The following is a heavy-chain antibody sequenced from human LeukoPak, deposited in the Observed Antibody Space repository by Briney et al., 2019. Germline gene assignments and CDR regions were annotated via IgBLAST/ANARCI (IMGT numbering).Heavy chain of an antibody. J-gene: IGHJ5*02. CDR1: GGSISSYH. V-gene: IGHV4-59*01. D-gene: IGHD6-13*01. CDR2: IYYSGST. Sequence: PSETLSLTRTVSGGSISSYHWSWIRQPPGKGLEWIGYIYYSGSTNYNPSLKSRVTISVDTSKNQFSLKLNSVTAADTAVYYCARAGSSWYPQKWFDPWGQGTLVTVSS. CDR3: ARAGSSWYPQKWFDP.